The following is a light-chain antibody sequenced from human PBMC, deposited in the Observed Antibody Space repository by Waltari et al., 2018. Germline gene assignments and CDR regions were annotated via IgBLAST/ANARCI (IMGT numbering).Light chain of an antibody. V-gene: IGLV2-11*01. CDR1: SSDFGGYNY. J-gene: IGLJ2*01. CDR3: CSYAGSYGGV. CDR2: DVS. Sequence: SALTQPRSLSGSPGQSVTISCTGTSSDFGGYNYVSWYQQHPGKAPKLMIYDVSKRPSGVPGRFSGSKWGNAASLTISGLQAEDEADYYCCSYAGSYGGVFGGGTKLTVL.